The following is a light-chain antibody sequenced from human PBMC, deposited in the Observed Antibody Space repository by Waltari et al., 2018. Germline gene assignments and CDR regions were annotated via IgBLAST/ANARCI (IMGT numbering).Light chain of an antibody. V-gene: IGLV2-11*01. CDR1: SNDVGAYNY. Sequence: QSALTQPRSVSGSPGQSVTIPCTGTSNDVGAYNYVSWHQQHPGKAPKLMIYDVSKRPSGVPDRFSASKSGNPASLTISGLQAEDEAYYYCCSYTGTYTHWVFGGGTKLTVL. CDR2: DVS. CDR3: CSYTGTYTHWV. J-gene: IGLJ3*02.